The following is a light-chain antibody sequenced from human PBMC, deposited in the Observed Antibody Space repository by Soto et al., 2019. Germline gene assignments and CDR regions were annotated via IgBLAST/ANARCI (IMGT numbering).Light chain of an antibody. CDR3: QQSYSMPQT. CDR2: AAS. Sequence: DIQMTQSPSSLSASLGDRVTITCRASQIISSYLNWYQQKPGKAPKLLIYAASGVQGGVPSRFSASGSGTDFTLTISSLQREDFATYFCQQSYSMPQTFGPGTKLEIK. CDR1: QIISSY. V-gene: IGKV1-39*01. J-gene: IGKJ2*01.